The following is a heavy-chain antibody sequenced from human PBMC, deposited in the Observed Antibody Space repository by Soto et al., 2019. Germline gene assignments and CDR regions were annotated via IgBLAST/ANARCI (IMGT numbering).Heavy chain of an antibody. D-gene: IGHD6-13*01. CDR2: ISSSSSYI. Sequence: PGGSLRLSCAASGFTFSSYSMNWVRQAPGKGLEWVSSISSSSSYIYYADSVKGRFTISRDNAQNSLYLQMNSLRAEDTAVYYCARDFVRRGSLVPAEYFQHWGQGTLVTVSS. CDR1: GFTFSSYS. CDR3: ARDFVRRGSLVPAEYFQH. V-gene: IGHV3-21*01. J-gene: IGHJ1*01.